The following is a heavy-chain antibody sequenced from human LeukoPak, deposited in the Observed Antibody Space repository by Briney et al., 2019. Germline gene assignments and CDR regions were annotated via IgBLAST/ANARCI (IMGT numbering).Heavy chain of an antibody. CDR1: EFTFSSYA. J-gene: IGHJ4*02. Sequence: GGSLRLSCAGSEFTFSSYAMSWVRQAPGKGLEWVSAISGSGGGTYYADSVKGRFTISRDNSKNTLFLQMNSLRAEDTAVYYCAEPYSVHTFSYYFDFWGQGALVTVPS. CDR3: AEPYSVHTFSYYFDF. CDR2: ISGSGGGT. D-gene: IGHD5/OR15-5a*01. V-gene: IGHV3-23*01.